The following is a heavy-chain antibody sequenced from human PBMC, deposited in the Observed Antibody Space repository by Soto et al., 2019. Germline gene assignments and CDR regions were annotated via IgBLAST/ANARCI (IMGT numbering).Heavy chain of an antibody. Sequence: ASETLSLTCTVSGGSISSGGYYWSWIRQHPGKGLEWIGYIYYSGSTYYNPSLKSRVTISVDTSKNQFSLKLSSVTAADTAVYYCARLGQQDRLNYYDSSGYYYVGYWGQGTLVTVSS. CDR3: ARLGQQDRLNYYDSSGYYYVGY. CDR1: GGSISSGGYY. D-gene: IGHD3-22*01. J-gene: IGHJ4*02. CDR2: IYYSGST. V-gene: IGHV4-31*03.